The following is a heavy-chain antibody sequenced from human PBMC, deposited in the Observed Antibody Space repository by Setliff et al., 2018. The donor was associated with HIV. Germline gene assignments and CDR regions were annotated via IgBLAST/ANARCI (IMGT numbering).Heavy chain of an antibody. CDR1: GYTFDSYG. Sequence: ASVKVSCKASGYTFDSYGISWVRQAPGQGLEWMGWINTKTGNPTYAQGFTGRFVFSLDTSVSTAHLQISSLKAEDTAVYYCARAHLWFGESFPFDPWGQGTLVTVSS. J-gene: IGHJ5*02. D-gene: IGHD3-10*01. V-gene: IGHV7-4-1*02. CDR3: ARAHLWFGESFPFDP. CDR2: INTKTGNP.